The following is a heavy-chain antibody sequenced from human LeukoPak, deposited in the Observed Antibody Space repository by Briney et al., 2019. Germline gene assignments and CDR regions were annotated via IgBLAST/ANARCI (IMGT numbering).Heavy chain of an antibody. CDR2: INSDGSGT. D-gene: IGHD2-8*01. Sequence: PGGSLRLSCAASGFTFNSYWIHWVRQAPGKWLVWVSRINSDGSGTSDADFVKGGFTISRDNSKNTLYLQMNSLRAEDTAMYYCARDRLTNDAFDIWGEGTMVTVSS. J-gene: IGHJ3*02. V-gene: IGHV3-74*01. CDR1: GFTFNSYW. CDR3: ARDRLTNDAFDI.